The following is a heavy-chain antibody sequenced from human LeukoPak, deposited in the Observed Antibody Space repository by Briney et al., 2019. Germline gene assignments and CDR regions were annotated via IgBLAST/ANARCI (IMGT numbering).Heavy chain of an antibody. CDR1: GFTFSSYA. CDR2: ISGSGGST. V-gene: IGHV3-23*01. CDR3: AKDLYHLGYSSSWYEVDY. Sequence: GGSLRLSCAASGFTFSSYAMSWARQAPGKGLEWVSAISGSGGSTYYADSVKGRFTISRDNSKNTLYLQMNSLRAEDTAVYYCAKDLYHLGYSSSWYEVDYWGQGTLVTVSS. J-gene: IGHJ4*02. D-gene: IGHD6-13*01.